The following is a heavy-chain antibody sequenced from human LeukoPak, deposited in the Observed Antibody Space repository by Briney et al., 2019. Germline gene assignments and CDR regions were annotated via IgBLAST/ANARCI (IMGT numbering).Heavy chain of an antibody. J-gene: IGHJ6*02. V-gene: IGHV3-21*01. CDR2: ISSSSSYI. CDR3: ARAPDIVVVPAAIMHGMDV. Sequence: GGSLRLSCAASGFTFSSYSMNWVPQAPGKGLECGSSISSSSSYIYYADSVKGRFTISRDNAKNSLYLQMNSLRAEDTAVYYCARAPDIVVVPAAIMHGMDVWGQGTTVTVSS. CDR1: GFTFSSYS. D-gene: IGHD2-2*01.